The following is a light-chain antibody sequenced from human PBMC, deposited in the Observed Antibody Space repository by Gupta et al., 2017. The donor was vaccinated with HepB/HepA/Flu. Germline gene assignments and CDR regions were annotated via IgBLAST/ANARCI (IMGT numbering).Light chain of an antibody. CDR2: QAS. CDR1: QAVASS. V-gene: IGKV1-5*03. CDR3: QQYHDFSPWT. Sequence: DIQMTQSPSTLSASVGDTVTITCRASQAVASSLAWYQQQAGKPPKLLIYQASRLQIGVPSRFSGRGFGTEFTLTIGSLQPDDFATYYCQQYHDFSPWTFGQGTMVEIK. J-gene: IGKJ1*01.